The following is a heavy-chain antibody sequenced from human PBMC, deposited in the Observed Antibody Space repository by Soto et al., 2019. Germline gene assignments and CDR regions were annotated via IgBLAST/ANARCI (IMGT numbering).Heavy chain of an antibody. V-gene: IGHV4-30-4*01. D-gene: IGHD6-13*01. CDR3: ARDPGPSKAGAHDY. Sequence: PSVTLSLTCTVSGGSISSGDYYWSWIRQPPGKGLEWIGYIYYSGSTYYNPSLKSRVTISVDTSKNQFSLKLSSVTAADTAVYYCARDPGPSKAGAHDYWGQEPLVT. CDR2: IYYSGST. J-gene: IGHJ4*02. CDR1: GGSISSGDYY.